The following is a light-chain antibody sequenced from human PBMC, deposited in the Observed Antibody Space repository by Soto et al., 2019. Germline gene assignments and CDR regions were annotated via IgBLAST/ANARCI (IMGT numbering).Light chain of an antibody. CDR3: SSYASSIVI. CDR1: SSDVGGYNY. V-gene: IGLV2-14*03. J-gene: IGLJ2*01. Sequence: QSVLTQPASVSGSPGQSITISCTGTSSDVGGYNYVSWYQQHPGKAPKLMIYDVSNRPSGVSSRFSGSKSGNTASLTISGLQAEDEADYYCSSYASSIVIFGGGTKVTVL. CDR2: DVS.